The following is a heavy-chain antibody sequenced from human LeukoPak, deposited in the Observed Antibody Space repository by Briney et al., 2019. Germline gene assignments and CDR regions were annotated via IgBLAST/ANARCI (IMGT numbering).Heavy chain of an antibody. CDR3: ARHDGGWYYYGMDV. D-gene: IGHD6-19*01. Sequence: PSETLSLTCTVSGGSISSSSYYWGWIRQPPGKGLEWIGSIYYSGSTYYNPSLKSRVTISVDTSKNQFSLKLSSVTAADTAVYYCARHDGGWYYYGMDVWGQGTTVTVSS. CDR2: IYYSGST. J-gene: IGHJ6*02. V-gene: IGHV4-39*01. CDR1: GGSISSSSYY.